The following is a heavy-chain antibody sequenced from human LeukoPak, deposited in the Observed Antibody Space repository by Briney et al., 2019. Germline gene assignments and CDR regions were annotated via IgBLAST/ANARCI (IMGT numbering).Heavy chain of an antibody. CDR3: AKDGGIMAVAGGYFDY. Sequence: GGSLRLSCAASAFSFNSYGMHWVRQAPGKGLEWVAFIRYDGSNKYYAESVKGRFTISRDNSKNTLYLQMSSLRAEDTAVYYCAKDGGIMAVAGGYFDYWGQGTLVTVSS. V-gene: IGHV3-30*02. D-gene: IGHD6-19*01. CDR1: AFSFNSYG. CDR2: IRYDGSNK. J-gene: IGHJ4*02.